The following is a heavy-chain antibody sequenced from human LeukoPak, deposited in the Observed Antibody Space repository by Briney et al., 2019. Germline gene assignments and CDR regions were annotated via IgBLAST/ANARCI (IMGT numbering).Heavy chain of an antibody. Sequence: ASVKVSCKASGYTFTTLFMHWVRRAPGQGLEWMGIINPSGGTTTYAQKFQGRVSLTRDMSTSTVYMELSSLTSEDTAVYYCVRDMVHSGYFEYWGQGTLVTVSS. J-gene: IGHJ1*01. V-gene: IGHV1-46*01. CDR2: INPSGGTT. CDR1: GYTFTTLF. CDR3: VRDMVHSGYFEY. D-gene: IGHD3-10*01.